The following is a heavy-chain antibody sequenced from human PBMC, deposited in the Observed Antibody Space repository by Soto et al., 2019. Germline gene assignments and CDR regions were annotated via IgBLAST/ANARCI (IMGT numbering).Heavy chain of an antibody. CDR2: IYYSGST. V-gene: IGHV4-4*02. CDR3: ARDLRIAATPHAFDS. Sequence: SETLSLTCAVSGGSISSGDWCWSWVRQSPGKGLEWIGEIYYSGSTTYNPSLKSRVTISADTSKNQFSLRLSSVTAADTAVYYCARDLRIAATPHAFDSWGQGTMVTFSS. CDR1: GGSISSGDW. D-gene: IGHD6-6*01. J-gene: IGHJ3*02.